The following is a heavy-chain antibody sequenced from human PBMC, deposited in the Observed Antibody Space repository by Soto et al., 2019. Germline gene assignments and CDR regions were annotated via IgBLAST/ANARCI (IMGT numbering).Heavy chain of an antibody. J-gene: IGHJ4*02. D-gene: IGHD2-15*01. CDR2: INYSGAT. CDR3: ARDAPGVAPY. Sequence: QVQLQESGPGLVKPSQTLSLTCTVSGGSIIDGQTYLNWIRQHPVRGLEWMGYINYSGATNDSPALKSRILISIDTSKNQFSLWLTAVTAADTAVYYCARDAPGVAPYWGQGTLVAVSS. CDR1: GGSIIDGQTY. V-gene: IGHV4-31*03.